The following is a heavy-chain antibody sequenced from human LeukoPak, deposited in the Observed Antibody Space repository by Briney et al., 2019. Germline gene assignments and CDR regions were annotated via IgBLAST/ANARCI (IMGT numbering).Heavy chain of an antibody. V-gene: IGHV4-61*02. Sequence: SETLSLTCTVSGGSITSAGYSWGWIRQPAGKGLEWIGRIYSSGSTNSNPSLKSRVTISVDTSKNQFSLKLRSVTAADTAVYFCARGYCTSTSCSENRYNFDSWGQGALVTVSS. CDR2: IYSSGST. CDR3: ARGYCTSTSCSENRYNFDS. D-gene: IGHD2-2*01. J-gene: IGHJ4*02. CDR1: GGSITSAGYS.